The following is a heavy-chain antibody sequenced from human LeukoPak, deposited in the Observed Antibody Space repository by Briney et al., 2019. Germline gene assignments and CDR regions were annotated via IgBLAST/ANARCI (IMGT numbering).Heavy chain of an antibody. V-gene: IGHV4-34*01. CDR1: AGSFSGYY. Sequence: SETLSLTCAVDAGSFSGYYWRWIRQPPGKGREWIGEINHSGSTNCHPSPKSRVTISVDPSKNQFSLKLSSVTAADTAVYYCARGPTQWLVKGYFDYWGQGTLVTVSS. J-gene: IGHJ4*02. CDR2: INHSGST. D-gene: IGHD6-19*01. CDR3: ARGPTQWLVKGYFDY.